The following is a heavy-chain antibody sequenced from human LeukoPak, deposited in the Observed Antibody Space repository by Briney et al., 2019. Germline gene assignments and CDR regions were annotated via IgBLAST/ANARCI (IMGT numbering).Heavy chain of an antibody. CDR3: ARGNIVVVVAARKSAVY. CDR2: IYYSGST. Sequence: SETLSLTCTVSGGSISSSSYYWGWIRQPPGKGLEWIGSIYYSGSTYYNPSLKSRVTISVDTSKNQFSLKLSSVTAADTAVYYCARGNIVVVVAARKSAVYWGQGTLVTVSS. CDR1: GGSISSSSYY. V-gene: IGHV4-39*01. D-gene: IGHD2-15*01. J-gene: IGHJ4*02.